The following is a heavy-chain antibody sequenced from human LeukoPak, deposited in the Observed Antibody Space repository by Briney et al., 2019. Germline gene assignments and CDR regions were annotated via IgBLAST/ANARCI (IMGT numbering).Heavy chain of an antibody. D-gene: IGHD6-6*01. CDR2: LYHSGST. V-gene: IGHV4-38-2*02. Sequence: PSETQSLTCSVSGYSISSGYYWGWIRQAPGKGLEWIGNLYHSGSTYYNPSLKSRVSISVDTSKNQFSLNLSSVTAADTAVYYCATEIQNIAGRVYWGQGTLVTVSS. J-gene: IGHJ4*02. CDR1: GYSISSGYY. CDR3: ATEIQNIAGRVY.